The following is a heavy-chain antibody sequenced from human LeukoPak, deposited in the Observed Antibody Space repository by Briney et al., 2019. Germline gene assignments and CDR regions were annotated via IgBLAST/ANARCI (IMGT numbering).Heavy chain of an antibody. CDR3: ARRLTQYDCFDP. D-gene: IGHD2-2*01. J-gene: IGHJ5*02. CDR1: GDSVSSNSVT. V-gene: IGHV6-1*01. CDR2: TYYRSTWYN. Sequence: SQTLSLTCAIPGDSVSSNSVTWNWIRQSPSRGLEWLGRTYYRSTWYNDYAVSVRGRITVNPDTSKNQFSLHLNSVTPEDAAVYYCARRLTQYDCFDPWGQGILVTVSS.